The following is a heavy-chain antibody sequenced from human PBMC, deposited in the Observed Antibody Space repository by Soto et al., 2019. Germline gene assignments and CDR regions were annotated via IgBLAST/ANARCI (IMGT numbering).Heavy chain of an antibody. CDR3: ARGGLGLGGYYYYYYMDV. CDR2: MNPNSGNT. V-gene: IGHV1-8*01. CDR1: GYTFTSYD. J-gene: IGHJ6*03. Sequence: ASVKVSCKASGYTFTSYDINWVRQATGQGLEWMGWMNPNSGNTGYAQKFQGRVTMTRNTSISTAYMELSSLRSEDTAVYYCARGGLGLGGYYYYYYMDVWGKGTTVTVSS. D-gene: IGHD2-15*01.